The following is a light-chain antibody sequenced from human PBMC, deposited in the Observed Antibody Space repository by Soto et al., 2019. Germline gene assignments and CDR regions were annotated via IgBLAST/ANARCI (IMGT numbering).Light chain of an antibody. V-gene: IGKV3-11*01. CDR2: GAF. CDR3: QQRNIWPPVT. J-gene: IGKJ5*01. CDR1: QGIINY. Sequence: LTQSPSSLSASMGDRVTITCRASQGIINYLAWYQQKPGQPPRLLIYGAFNRAAGIPARFSGSGSGTDFTLTISSLEPEDSAVYYCQQRNIWPPVTFGHGTRLEI.